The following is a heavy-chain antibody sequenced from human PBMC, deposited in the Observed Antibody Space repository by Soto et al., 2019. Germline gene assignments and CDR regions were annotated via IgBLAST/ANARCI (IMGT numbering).Heavy chain of an antibody. CDR3: ARTLSGYYGY. J-gene: IGHJ4*02. CDR2: MNPNSGNT. CDR1: GYPFSTYD. D-gene: IGHD5-12*01. V-gene: IGHV1-8*01. Sequence: QVQLVQSGAEVKKPGASVRVSCKASGYPFSTYDISWVRQATGQGLEWLGWMNPNSGNTGYAQKFQGRVTMPRDTSISTAYMEMSNLRSEDTATYYCARTLSGYYGYWGQGTLVTVSS.